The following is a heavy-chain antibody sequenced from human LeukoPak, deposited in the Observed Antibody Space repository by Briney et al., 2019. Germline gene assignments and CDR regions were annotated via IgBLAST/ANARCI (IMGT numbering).Heavy chain of an antibody. Sequence: GESLKISCKGSGYSFTSYWISWVRQMPGKGLEWMGRIDPSDSYTNYSPSFQGHVTISADKSISTAYLQWSSLKASDTAMYYCARHVRGYSYGYRRTPTDYWGQGTLVTVSS. CDR3: ARHVRGYSYGYRRTPTDY. CDR2: IDPSDSYT. D-gene: IGHD5-18*01. V-gene: IGHV5-10-1*01. J-gene: IGHJ4*02. CDR1: GYSFTSYW.